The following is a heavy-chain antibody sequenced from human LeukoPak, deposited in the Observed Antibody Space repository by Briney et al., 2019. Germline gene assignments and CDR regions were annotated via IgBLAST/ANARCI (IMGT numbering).Heavy chain of an antibody. V-gene: IGHV4-59*08. Sequence: SETLSLTCTVSGGSISSYYWSWIRQPPGKGLEWIGYNYYSGSTNYNPSLKSRVTISVDTSKNRFSLKLSSVTAADTAVYYCARHDPRYSSGWYFGWFDPWGQGTLVTVSS. CDR2: NYYSGST. CDR1: GGSISSYY. CDR3: ARHDPRYSSGWYFGWFDP. D-gene: IGHD6-19*01. J-gene: IGHJ5*02.